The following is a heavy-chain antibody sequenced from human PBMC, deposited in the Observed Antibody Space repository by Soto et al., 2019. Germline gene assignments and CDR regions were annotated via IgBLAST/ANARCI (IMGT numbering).Heavy chain of an antibody. Sequence: QVQLVQSGAEVKKPGSSVKVSCKASGGTFSSYAISWVRQAPGQGLEWMGGIIPIFGTANYAQKFQGRVTITADESTSTAYMELSSLRSEDTAVYYCARDGFQVGATANLNFDYWGQGTLFTVSS. V-gene: IGHV1-69*01. J-gene: IGHJ4*02. CDR1: GGTFSSYA. D-gene: IGHD1-26*01. CDR3: ARDGFQVGATANLNFDY. CDR2: IIPIFGTA.